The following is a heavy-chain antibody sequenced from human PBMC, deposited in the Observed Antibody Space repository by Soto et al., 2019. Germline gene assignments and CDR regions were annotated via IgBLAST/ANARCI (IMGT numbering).Heavy chain of an antibody. CDR3: ARGGYYDYIWGSYRRGFDY. CDR2: IKQDGSEK. CDR1: GFTFSSYW. V-gene: IGHV3-7*01. Sequence: EVQLVESGGGLVQPGGSLRLSCAASGFTFSSYWMSWVRQAPGKGLVWVANIKQDGSEKYYVDSVKGRFTISRDNAKNSLYLQMNSLRAEDTAVYYCARGGYYDYIWGSYRRGFDYWGQGTLVTVSS. J-gene: IGHJ4*02. D-gene: IGHD3-16*02.